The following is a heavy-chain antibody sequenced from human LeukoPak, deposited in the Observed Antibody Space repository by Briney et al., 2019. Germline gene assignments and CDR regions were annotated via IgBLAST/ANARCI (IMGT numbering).Heavy chain of an antibody. CDR3: ARDRMGAIMYFDV. D-gene: IGHD3-10*01. V-gene: IGHV3-23*01. CDR2: ITGSGGRT. Sequence: GGTLRLSCEVSGFTFSTYGMSWVRQAPGKGLEWVSAITGSGGRTYYADSVKGRFTISRDNSRDRLYLETNSLRAEDTAVYYCARDRMGAIMYFDVWGRGTLVTVSS. CDR1: GFTFSTYG. J-gene: IGHJ2*01.